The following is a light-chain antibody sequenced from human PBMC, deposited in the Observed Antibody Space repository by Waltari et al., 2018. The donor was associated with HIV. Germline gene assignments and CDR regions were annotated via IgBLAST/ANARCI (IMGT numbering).Light chain of an antibody. Sequence: QSALTQPASVSGSPGQSITISCTGSTSDFGLYDFISWYQQHPGGVPRVIIFEVFRRPSGVSSCFSGSKSGNTASLTISWLQTEDEADYYCTSFTSNYTVIFGGGTKVTVL. V-gene: IGLV2-14*01. CDR1: TSDFGLYDF. CDR2: EVF. CDR3: TSFTSNYTVI. J-gene: IGLJ2*01.